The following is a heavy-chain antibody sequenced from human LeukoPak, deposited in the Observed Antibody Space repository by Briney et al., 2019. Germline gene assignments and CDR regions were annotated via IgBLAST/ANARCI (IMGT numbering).Heavy chain of an antibody. CDR2: IRSKAYRGTT. CDR1: GFNFGDHA. Sequence: GGSLRLSCTTSGFNFGDHAMTWVRQAPGKGLEWVGFIRSKAYRGTTEYAASVKGRFTISRDDSKSVVYLQMNSLKSEDTAVYYCSRGPIQLWVHNGVDVCGQGTTVTVSS. D-gene: IGHD5-18*01. V-gene: IGHV3-49*04. CDR3: SRGPIQLWVHNGVDV. J-gene: IGHJ6*02.